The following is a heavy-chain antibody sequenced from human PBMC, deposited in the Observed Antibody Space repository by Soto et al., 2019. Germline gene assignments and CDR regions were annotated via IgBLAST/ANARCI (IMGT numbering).Heavy chain of an antibody. Sequence: QVQLVESGGGLVKPGGSLRLSCAASGFTFSDYYMSWIRQAPGKGLEWVSYISSSGSNKYYADSVKGRFTISRDNAKNSLYLQMNSLRVENTAVYYCARGEDNWNPFPFDYWGQGSLVTVSS. CDR1: GFTFSDYY. V-gene: IGHV3-11*01. D-gene: IGHD1-20*01. J-gene: IGHJ4*02. CDR3: ARGEDNWNPFPFDY. CDR2: ISSSGSNK.